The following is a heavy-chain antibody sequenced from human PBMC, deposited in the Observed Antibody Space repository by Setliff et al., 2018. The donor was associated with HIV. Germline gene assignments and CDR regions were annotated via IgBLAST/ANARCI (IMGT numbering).Heavy chain of an antibody. D-gene: IGHD6-19*01. CDR1: GFTFSDYG. Sequence: GGSLRLSCEASGFTFSDYGMHWVRQAPGKGLEWVTFIRNDASNTYYADSVKGRFTISRDSSKNTLYLQMDSLRTEDTAVYYCAKTQGWRLINYWGPGTLVTLSS. V-gene: IGHV3-30*02. J-gene: IGHJ4*02. CDR3: AKTQGWRLINY. CDR2: IRNDASNT.